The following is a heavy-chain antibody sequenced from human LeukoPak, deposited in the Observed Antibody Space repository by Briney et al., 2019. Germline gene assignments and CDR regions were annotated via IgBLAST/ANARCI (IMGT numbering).Heavy chain of an antibody. CDR2: IYYSGST. J-gene: IGHJ5*02. D-gene: IGHD3-3*01. CDR1: GGSISSSSYY. CDR3: ARLVDFWSGSVRFDP. Sequence: SETLSLTCTVSGGSISSSSYYWGCIRQPPGKGLEWIGSIYYSGSTYYNPSLKSRVTISVDTSKNEFSLKLSSVTAADTAVYYCARLVDFWSGSVRFDPWGQGTLVTVSS. V-gene: IGHV4-39*01.